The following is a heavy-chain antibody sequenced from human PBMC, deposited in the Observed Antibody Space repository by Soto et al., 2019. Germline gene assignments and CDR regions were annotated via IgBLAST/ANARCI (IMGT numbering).Heavy chain of an antibody. CDR2: ISSSGSNM. Sequence: EVQLVESGGGLVKPGGSLRLSCAGSGLTFSTYYMNWIRQAPGKGLEWVSSISSSGSNMYYTDSVKGRFTISRDNAENSLYLQMNSLRAEDTAVYYGAGTDDSLDYWGQGTRVTVSS. CDR3: AGTDDSLDY. CDR1: GLTFSTYY. J-gene: IGHJ4*02. V-gene: IGHV3-21*01. D-gene: IGHD3-22*01.